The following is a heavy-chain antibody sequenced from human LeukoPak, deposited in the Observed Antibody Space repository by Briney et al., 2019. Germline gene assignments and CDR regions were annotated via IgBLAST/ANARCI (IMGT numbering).Heavy chain of an antibody. CDR2: ISYDGSNK. V-gene: IGHV3-30*18. CDR3: AKDRLVDPGTFTGYFDY. CDR1: GFTFSSNG. J-gene: IGHJ4*02. D-gene: IGHD3-9*01. Sequence: GGSLRLSCAASGFTFSSNGMHWVRQAPGKGLEWVAVISYDGSNKYYADSVKGRFTISRDNSKNTLYLQMNSLRAEDTAVYYCAKDRLVDPGTFTGYFDYWGQGTLVTASS.